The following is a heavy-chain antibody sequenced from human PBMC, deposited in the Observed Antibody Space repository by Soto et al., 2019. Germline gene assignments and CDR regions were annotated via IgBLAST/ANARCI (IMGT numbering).Heavy chain of an antibody. CDR3: ARDISNGYNSY. Sequence: EVQLVESGGGLVQRGGSLRLSCAASGFTFSRHWMYWVRQVPGKGLVWVSSINSDGSTTRHADSVKGRFTISRDNARNTLYLQINSLRDEDTAVYYCARDISNGYNSYWGQGTLVTVSS. CDR1: GFTFSRHW. D-gene: IGHD1-1*01. J-gene: IGHJ4*02. CDR2: INSDGSTT. V-gene: IGHV3-74*01.